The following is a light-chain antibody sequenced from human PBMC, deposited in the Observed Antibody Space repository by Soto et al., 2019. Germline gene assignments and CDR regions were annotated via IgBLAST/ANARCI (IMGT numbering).Light chain of an antibody. V-gene: IGKV1-16*01. CDR1: QNINDY. Sequence: IQLTQSPSSLSASAGDRVTITCRASQNINDYLNWIQLKPGKAPKLLIYAASSLQSGVPSRFSGSGSGTDFTLTISSLQPEDFATYYCQQFNSYPPSFGGGTKVDIK. J-gene: IGKJ4*01. CDR3: QQFNSYPPS. CDR2: AAS.